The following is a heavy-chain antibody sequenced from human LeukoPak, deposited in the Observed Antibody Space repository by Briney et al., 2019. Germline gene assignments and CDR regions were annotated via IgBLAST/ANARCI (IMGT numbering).Heavy chain of an antibody. CDR3: ARGSGSYDAFDI. D-gene: IGHD3-22*01. CDR2: INHSGST. CDR1: GGSFSGYY. Sequence: SETLSLTCAVYGGSFSGYYWSWIRQPPGKGLEWIGEINHSGSTNYNPSLKSRVTISVDTSKNQFSLKLSSVTAADTAVYYCARGSGSYDAFDIWGQGTMVTVSS. J-gene: IGHJ3*02. V-gene: IGHV4-34*01.